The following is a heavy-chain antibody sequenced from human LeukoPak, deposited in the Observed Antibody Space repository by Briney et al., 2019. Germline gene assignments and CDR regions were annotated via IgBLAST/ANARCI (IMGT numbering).Heavy chain of an antibody. CDR2: IYYSGST. CDR3: ATGIYDILTGYPLWYFDY. J-gene: IGHJ4*02. V-gene: IGHV4-39*01. Sequence: PSETLSLTCTVSGGSISSSSYYWGWIRQPPGKGLEWIGSIYYSGSTYYNPSLKSRVTISVDTSKNQFSLKLSSVTAADTAVYYCATGIYDILTGYPLWYFDYWGQGTLVTVSS. D-gene: IGHD3-9*01. CDR1: GGSISSSSYY.